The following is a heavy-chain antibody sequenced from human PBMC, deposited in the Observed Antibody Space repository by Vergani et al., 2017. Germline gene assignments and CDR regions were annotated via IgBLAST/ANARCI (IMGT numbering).Heavy chain of an antibody. CDR1: GGSFSGYY. D-gene: IGHD2-2*01. J-gene: IGHJ5*02. Sequence: QVQLQQWGAGLLKPSETLSLTCAVYGGSFSGYYWSWIRQPPGKGLEWIGEINHSGSTNYNPSLKSRVTISVDTSKNQFSLKLSSVTAADTAVYYCARVGYCSSTSCPRWFDPWGHGTLVTVSS. CDR3: ARVGYCSSTSCPRWFDP. V-gene: IGHV4-34*01. CDR2: INHSGST.